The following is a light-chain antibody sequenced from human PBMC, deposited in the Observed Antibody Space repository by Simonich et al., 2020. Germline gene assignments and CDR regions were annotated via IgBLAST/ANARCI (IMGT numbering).Light chain of an antibody. V-gene: IGLV6-57*03. CDR1: SGSIASKY. Sequence: NFMLTQPHSVSESPGKTVTISCTRSSGSIASKYVQWYQQRPGRAPTTVIYEDNQRPSGVPVRFSGSIDSSSNSASLTISGLKTEDEADYYCQSYDSSNHVVFGGGTKLTVL. CDR3: QSYDSSNHVV. J-gene: IGLJ2*01. CDR2: EDN.